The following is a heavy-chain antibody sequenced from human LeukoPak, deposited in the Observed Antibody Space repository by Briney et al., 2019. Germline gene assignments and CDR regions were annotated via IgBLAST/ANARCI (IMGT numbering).Heavy chain of an antibody. D-gene: IGHD3-22*01. CDR2: ISAYNSNT. V-gene: IGHV1-18*01. Sequence: ASVKVSCKASGYTFTSYGISWVRQAPGQGLEWMGWISAYNSNTNYAQKLQGRVTMTTDTSTSTAYMELRSLRSDDTAMYYCARDYFDSSGYQGEAFDIWGQGTMVTVSS. CDR1: GYTFTSYG. CDR3: ARDYFDSSGYQGEAFDI. J-gene: IGHJ3*02.